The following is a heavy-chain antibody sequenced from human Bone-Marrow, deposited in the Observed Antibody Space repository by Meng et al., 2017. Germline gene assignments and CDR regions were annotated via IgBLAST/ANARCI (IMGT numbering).Heavy chain of an antibody. CDR2: IYYSGST. Sequence: SETLSLTCTVSGGSIRSYYWSWIRQPPGKGLEWIGYIYYSGSTYYNPSLKSRVTISVDTSKNQFSLKLSSVTAADTAVYYCARDQVPGLVVAIPHYFDYWGQGTLVTVSS. J-gene: IGHJ4*02. D-gene: IGHD3-22*01. CDR3: ARDQVPGLVVAIPHYFDY. V-gene: IGHV4-59*12. CDR1: GGSIRSYY.